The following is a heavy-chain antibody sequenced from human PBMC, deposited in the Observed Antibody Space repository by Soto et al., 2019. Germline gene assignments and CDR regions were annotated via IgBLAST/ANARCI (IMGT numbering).Heavy chain of an antibody. J-gene: IGHJ6*03. CDR3: ARGRNSAGRNYYYYYMDV. Sequence: SETLSLTCAVYGGSFSGYYWSWIRQPPGKGLEWIGEINHSGSTNYNPSLKSRVTMSVDTSKNQFSLKLSSVTAADTAVYYCARGRNSAGRNYYYYYMDVWGKGTTVTVSS. CDR2: INHSGST. V-gene: IGHV4-34*01. CDR1: GGSFSGYY. D-gene: IGHD6-13*01.